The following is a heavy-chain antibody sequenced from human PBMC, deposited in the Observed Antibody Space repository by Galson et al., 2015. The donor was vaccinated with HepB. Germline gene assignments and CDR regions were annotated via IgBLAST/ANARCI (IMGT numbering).Heavy chain of an antibody. V-gene: IGHV3-30*03. CDR3: ASDALLEWLRFFDY. CDR1: GFTFSSYG. CDR2: ISYDGSNK. J-gene: IGHJ4*02. D-gene: IGHD5-12*01. Sequence: SLRLSCAASGFTFSSYGMHWARQAPGKGLEWVAVISYDGSNKYYADSVKGRFTISRDNSKNTLYLQMNSLRADDTAVYYCASDALLEWLRFFDYWGQGTLVTVSS.